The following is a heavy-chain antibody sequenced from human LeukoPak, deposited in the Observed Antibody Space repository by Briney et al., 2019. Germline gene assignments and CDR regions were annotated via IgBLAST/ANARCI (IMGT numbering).Heavy chain of an antibody. CDR1: GGSIRSDGSY. V-gene: IGHV4-31*03. J-gene: IGHJ4*02. CDR2: IYYSGST. Sequence: PSETLSLTCTVSGGSIRSDGSYCSWIRQHPGKGLEWIGYIYYSGSTYYNPSLKSRVTISIDTSKNQFSLKLSSLTAADTAVYYCARLGVVTALDYWGQGTLVTVSS. CDR3: ARLGVVTALDY. D-gene: IGHD2-21*02.